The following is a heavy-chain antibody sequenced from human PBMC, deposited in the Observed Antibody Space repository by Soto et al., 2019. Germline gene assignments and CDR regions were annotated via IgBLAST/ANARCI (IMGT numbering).Heavy chain of an antibody. J-gene: IGHJ4*02. CDR2: ISAYNGNT. V-gene: IGHV1-18*01. Sequence: ASVKVSCKASGYTFTSYGISWVRQAPGQGLEWMGWISAYNGNTNYAQKLQGRVTMTTDTSTSTAYMELRSLRSDDTAVYYCARARGVYDYGDYKPLDYWGQGTLVTVSS. CDR3: ARARGVYDYGDYKPLDY. D-gene: IGHD4-17*01. CDR1: GYTFTSYG.